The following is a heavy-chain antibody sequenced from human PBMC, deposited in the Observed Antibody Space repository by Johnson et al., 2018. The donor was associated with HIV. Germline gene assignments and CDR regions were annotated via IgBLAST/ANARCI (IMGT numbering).Heavy chain of an antibody. CDR1: GFSFSGFA. CDR3: AKDREAWYISRWSPTDAFDI. V-gene: IGHV3-30-3*02. J-gene: IGHJ3*02. D-gene: IGHD6-13*01. CDR2: ISYDGRNQ. Sequence: QVQLVESGGGVVQPGRYLRLSCVVSGFSFSGFAMHWVRQAPGKGLDWMAVISYDGRNQQYADSVKGRFTVSRDNSKNTLYLQMISLRAEDTAVYYCAKDREAWYISRWSPTDAFDIWGQGTMVTVSS.